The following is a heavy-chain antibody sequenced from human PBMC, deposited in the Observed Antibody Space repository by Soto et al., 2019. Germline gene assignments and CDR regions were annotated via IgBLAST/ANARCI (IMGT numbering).Heavy chain of an antibody. V-gene: IGHV3-48*02. CDR2: ITSDTKTI. J-gene: IGHJ4*02. Sequence: EVRLVESGGALVQRGGSLTLSCAASGFRFSIYSMNWVRQAPGKGLESSAYITSDTKTIKYAESVKGRFTISRDNAKNSVYLQMNNLSDEDTAVYYCARSVEGHFDYWGQGTVVTVSS. CDR3: ARSVEGHFDY. D-gene: IGHD6-19*01. CDR1: GFRFSIYS.